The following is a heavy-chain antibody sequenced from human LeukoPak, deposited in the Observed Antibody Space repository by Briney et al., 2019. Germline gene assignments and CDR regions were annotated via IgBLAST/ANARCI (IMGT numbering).Heavy chain of an antibody. V-gene: IGHV1-46*01. CDR2: INPSGGST. D-gene: IGHD6-13*01. J-gene: IGHJ5*02. CDR3: AKAWQQPQRGWFDP. Sequence: ASVKVSCKASGYTFTSYYMHWVRQAPGQGLEWMGIINPSGGSTRCAQKFQGRVTMTRDTSTSTVYMELSSLRSEDTAVYYCAKAWQQPQRGWFDPWDQGTLVTVSS. CDR1: GYTFTSYY.